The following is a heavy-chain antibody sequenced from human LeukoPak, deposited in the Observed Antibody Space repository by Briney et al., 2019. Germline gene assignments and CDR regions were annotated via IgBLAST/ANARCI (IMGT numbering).Heavy chain of an antibody. CDR3: ARDPSAGTARGPNFYYYYMDV. J-gene: IGHJ6*03. V-gene: IGHV1-69*13. CDR1: GGTFSSYA. Sequence: ASVKVSCKASGGTFSSYAISWVRQAPGQGLEWMGGIIPIFGTANYAQKFQGRVTITADESTSTAYMELSSLRSEDTAVYYCARDPSAGTARGPNFYYYYMDVWGKGTTVTVSS. D-gene: IGHD1-7*01. CDR2: IIPIFGTA.